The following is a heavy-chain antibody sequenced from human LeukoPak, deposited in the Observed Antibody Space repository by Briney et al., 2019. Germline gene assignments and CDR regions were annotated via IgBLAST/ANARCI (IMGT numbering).Heavy chain of an antibody. CDR2: IYTSGST. D-gene: IGHD3-22*01. Sequence: SQTLSLTCTVSGGSISSGSYYWRWIRQPAGKGLEWIGRIYTSGSTNYNPSLKSRVTISVDPSKNQFSLKLSSVTAADTAVYYCARDRGKYYYDSSGYYPFDYWGQGTLVTVSS. CDR1: GGSISSGSYY. V-gene: IGHV4-61*02. J-gene: IGHJ4*02. CDR3: ARDRGKYYYDSSGYYPFDY.